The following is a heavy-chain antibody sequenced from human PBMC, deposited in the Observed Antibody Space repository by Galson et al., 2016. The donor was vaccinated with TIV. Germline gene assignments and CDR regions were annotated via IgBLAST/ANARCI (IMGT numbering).Heavy chain of an antibody. CDR1: GYNFAMHA. Sequence: SVKVSCKASGYNFAMHAISWVRQAPGEGLEWMAWTRTYNGDTRHAEKVQGRVTTTTDTSTGTAYMELRSLRSDDTAVSYCARDRNSVSAVVLEDDAFDIWGQGTLVTVSS. J-gene: IGHJ3*02. CDR3: ARDRNSVSAVVLEDDAFDI. V-gene: IGHV1-18*01. CDR2: TRTYNGDT. D-gene: IGHD3-3*01.